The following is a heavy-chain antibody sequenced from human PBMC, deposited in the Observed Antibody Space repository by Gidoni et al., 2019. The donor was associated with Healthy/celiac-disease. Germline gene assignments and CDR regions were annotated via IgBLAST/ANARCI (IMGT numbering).Heavy chain of an antibody. CDR3: ARTYIAVAGPGYFQH. V-gene: IGHV1-69*04. D-gene: IGHD6-19*01. Sequence: QVQLVQSGDEVTKPGSSVKVSCKASGGTFSSYAISWVRQAPGQGLEWMGRFIPSLGIANYAQKFQGRVTITADKSTSTAYMELSSLRSEDTAVYYCARTYIAVAGPGYFQHWGQGTLVTVSS. CDR1: GGTFSSYA. J-gene: IGHJ1*01. CDR2: FIPSLGIA.